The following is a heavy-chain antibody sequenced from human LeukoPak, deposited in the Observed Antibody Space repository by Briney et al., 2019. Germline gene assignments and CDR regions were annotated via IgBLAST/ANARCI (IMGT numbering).Heavy chain of an antibody. CDR3: ARSSKAYGGYYIY. CDR1: GYTFTAYY. D-gene: IGHD3-22*01. V-gene: IGHV1-2*02. CDR2: INPNSGDT. Sequence: ASVKVSCKASGYTFTAYYIHWVRQAPGQGLEWMGWINPNSGDTYYLQKFRGRVTMTRASSISTAYMEVTSLTSDDTAVYYCARSSKAYGGYYIYWGQGTQVTASS. J-gene: IGHJ4*02.